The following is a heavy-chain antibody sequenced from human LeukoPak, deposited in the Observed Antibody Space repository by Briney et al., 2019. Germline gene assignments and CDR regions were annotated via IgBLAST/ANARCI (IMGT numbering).Heavy chain of an antibody. Sequence: SETLSLTCTVSGGSISRGRYYWSWIRQPAGKRLEWIGRMYNTGSANYNPSLKSRVTISVDTSKSQVSLKLSSVTAADTAVYYCASKSTVTTDYYYYMDVWGKGTTVTVSS. CDR1: GGSISRGRYY. D-gene: IGHD4-17*01. J-gene: IGHJ6*03. CDR2: MYNTGSA. CDR3: ASKSTVTTDYYYYMDV. V-gene: IGHV4-61*02.